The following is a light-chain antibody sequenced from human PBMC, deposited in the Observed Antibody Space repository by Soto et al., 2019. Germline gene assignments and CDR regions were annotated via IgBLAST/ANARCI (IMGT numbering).Light chain of an antibody. V-gene: IGLV2-23*02. CDR3: CSYAGSSTYV. CDR1: SSDVGSYNL. J-gene: IGLJ1*01. CDR2: EVN. Sequence: QSVLTQPASVSGSPGQSITISCTGTSSDVGSYNLVSWYQQHPGKAPKLMIYEVNKRPSGVSNRFSGSKSGNTASLTISGLQAEDEADYYCCSYAGSSTYVFGTGTQLTVL.